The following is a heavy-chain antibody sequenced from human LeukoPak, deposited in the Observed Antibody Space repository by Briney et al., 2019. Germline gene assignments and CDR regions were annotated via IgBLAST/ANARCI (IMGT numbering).Heavy chain of an antibody. Sequence: SETLSLTCTVSGGSISSYYWSWIRRPPGKGLEWIGYIYYSGSTNYRPSLKSRVIISVDTSKNQFSLKLSSVTAADTAVYYCARYQTPIAAAGSRYAFDIWGQGTMVTVSS. J-gene: IGHJ3*02. CDR3: ARYQTPIAAAGSRYAFDI. D-gene: IGHD6-13*01. CDR2: IYYSGST. V-gene: IGHV4-59*01. CDR1: GGSISSYY.